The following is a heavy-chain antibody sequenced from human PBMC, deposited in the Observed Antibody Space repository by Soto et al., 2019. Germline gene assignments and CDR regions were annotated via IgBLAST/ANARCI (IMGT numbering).Heavy chain of an antibody. CDR2: ISGSGGST. J-gene: IGHJ4*02. CDR1: GFTFSSYA. V-gene: IGHV3-23*01. CDR3: VKRDCTNGVCYRKAYYFDY. Sequence: EVQLLESGGGLVQPGGSLRLSCAASGFTFSSYAMSWVRQAPGKGLEWVSAISGSGGSTYYADSVKGRFTISRDNSTNTLYLQMNSLRAEDTAVYYCVKRDCTNGVCYRKAYYFDYWGQGTLVTVSS. D-gene: IGHD2-8*01.